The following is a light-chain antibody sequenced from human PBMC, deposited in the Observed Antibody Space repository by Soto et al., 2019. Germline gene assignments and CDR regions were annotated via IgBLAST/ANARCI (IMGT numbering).Light chain of an antibody. CDR2: EVS. J-gene: IGLJ2*01. CDR1: SSDAGGYSY. CDR3: SSYAGSNKVI. Sequence: QSALTQPPSASGSPGQSVTISCTGTSSDAGGYSYVSWYQQHPGKAPKLMTYEVSRRPSGVPARFSGSKSGNTASLTVSGLQAEDEADYYCSSYAGSNKVIFGGGTKLTVL. V-gene: IGLV2-8*01.